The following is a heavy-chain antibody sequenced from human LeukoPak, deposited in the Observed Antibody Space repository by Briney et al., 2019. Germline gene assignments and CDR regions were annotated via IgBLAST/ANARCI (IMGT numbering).Heavy chain of an antibody. V-gene: IGHV2-70*11. CDR1: GFSLSTRGMC. Sequence: SGPTLVNPTQTLTLTCTFSGFSLSTRGMCVSWIRQPPAKPLEWLARIDWDDDKYYSKSLKTRLSNSQDTSKRPVVLTTANMDPLDTATYYCARTRCKEGPGYYFDYWGQGTLVTVSS. CDR3: ARTRCKEGPGYYFDY. D-gene: IGHD2/OR15-2a*01. J-gene: IGHJ4*02. CDR2: IDWDDDK.